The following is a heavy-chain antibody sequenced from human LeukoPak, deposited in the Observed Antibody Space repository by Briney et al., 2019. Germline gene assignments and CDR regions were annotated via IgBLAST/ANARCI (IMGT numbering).Heavy chain of an antibody. CDR2: ISYDGSNK. CDR1: GFTFSTYG. V-gene: IGHV3-30*19. CDR3: ARAGDIVVVVAATSGAFDI. D-gene: IGHD2-15*01. J-gene: IGHJ3*02. Sequence: PGGSLRLSCAASGFTFSTYGMHWVRQAPGTGLEWVAAISYDGSNKYYADSVKGRFPISGDNSKKTVYLQMNSLRAEGTAVYYCARAGDIVVVVAATSGAFDIWGQGTMGTVSS.